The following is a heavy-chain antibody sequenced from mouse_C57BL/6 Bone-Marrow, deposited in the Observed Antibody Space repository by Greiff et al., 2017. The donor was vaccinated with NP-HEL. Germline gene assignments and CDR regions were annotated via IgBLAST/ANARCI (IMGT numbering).Heavy chain of an antibody. CDR1: GFTFSDFY. D-gene: IGHD1-1*01. V-gene: IGHV7-1*01. CDR3: ARESLPGGAVDY. CDR2: SRHNANDYTT. Sequence: EVKLVESGGGLVQSGRSLRLSCATSGFTFSDFYMEWVRQAPGKGLEWIAASRHNANDYTTEYSASVKGRFIVSRDTTQSILYRQMNALRAGDTAIYYGARESLPGGAVDYWGQGTSVTVSS. J-gene: IGHJ4*01.